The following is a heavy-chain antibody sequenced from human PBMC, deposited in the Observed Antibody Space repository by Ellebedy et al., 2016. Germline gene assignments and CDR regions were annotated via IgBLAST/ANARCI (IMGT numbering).Heavy chain of an antibody. CDR3: AKDGVGFPDY. D-gene: IGHD1-26*01. Sequence: GESLKISXAASGFTFSNYGTSWVRQAPGKGLEWVSGISGRGGTHYADSVKGRFTVSKDNSKNTLYLQMNSLRAEDTAVYYCAKDGVGFPDYWGQGTLVTVSS. CDR2: ISGRGGT. V-gene: IGHV3-23*01. CDR1: GFTFSNYG. J-gene: IGHJ4*02.